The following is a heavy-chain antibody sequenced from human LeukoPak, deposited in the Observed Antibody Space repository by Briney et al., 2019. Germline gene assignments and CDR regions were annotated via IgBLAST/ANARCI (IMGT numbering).Heavy chain of an antibody. Sequence: GASVNVSCKASGYTFTSYDINWVRQATGQGLEWMGWMNPNSGNTGYAQKFQGRVTITRNTSISTAYMELSSLRSEDTAVYYCARGGTLAARRKYWFDPWGQGTLVTVSS. J-gene: IGHJ5*02. CDR3: ARGGTLAARRKYWFDP. CDR2: MNPNSGNT. V-gene: IGHV1-8*03. CDR1: GYTFTSYD. D-gene: IGHD6-6*01.